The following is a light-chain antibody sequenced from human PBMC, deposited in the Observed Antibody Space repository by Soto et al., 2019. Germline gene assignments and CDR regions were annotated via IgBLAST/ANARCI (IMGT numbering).Light chain of an antibody. Sequence: QSALTQPASVSGSPGQSITISCTGTSSDVGGYHYVSWYQQNPGKAPKLMIYDVNNRPSGVYYRFSGSKSGNTASLTISGLPADDEADYYCSSYTSSSTRVFGTGTKLTVL. J-gene: IGLJ1*01. V-gene: IGLV2-14*01. CDR1: SSDVGGYHY. CDR2: DVN. CDR3: SSYTSSSTRV.